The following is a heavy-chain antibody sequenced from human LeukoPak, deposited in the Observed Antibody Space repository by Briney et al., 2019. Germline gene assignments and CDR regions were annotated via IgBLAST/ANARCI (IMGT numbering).Heavy chain of an antibody. V-gene: IGHV1-46*01. Sequence: ASVKVSCKASGYTFTGYYMHWVRQAPGQGLEWMGMINPSGGSTSYAQKFQGRVTMTRDTSTSTVYMELSSLRSEDTAVYSCARERWLEGTDFDYWGQGTLVTVSS. J-gene: IGHJ4*02. CDR2: INPSGGST. D-gene: IGHD5-18*01. CDR1: GYTFTGYY. CDR3: ARERWLEGTDFDY.